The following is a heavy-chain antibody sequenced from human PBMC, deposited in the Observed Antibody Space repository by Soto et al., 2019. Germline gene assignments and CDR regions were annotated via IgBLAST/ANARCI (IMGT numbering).Heavy chain of an antibody. Sequence: SETLSLTYTVSGGSISSYYWSWIRQPPGKGLEWIGYIYYSGSTYYNPSLKSRVTISVDTSKNQFSLKLSSVTAADTAVYYCARGLGPQVTGYVDSDYRWTIDQWGQGTLVTVSS. CDR2: IYYSGST. CDR3: ARGLGPQVTGYVDSDYRWTIDQ. CDR1: GGSISSYY. D-gene: IGHD4-4*01. J-gene: IGHJ4*02. V-gene: IGHV4-59*12.